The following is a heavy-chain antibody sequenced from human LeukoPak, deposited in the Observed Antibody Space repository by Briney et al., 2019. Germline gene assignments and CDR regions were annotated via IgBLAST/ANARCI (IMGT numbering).Heavy chain of an antibody. D-gene: IGHD3-22*01. Sequence: QSGGSLRLSCAASGFTFSSYAMHWVRQAPGKGLEWVAVISYDGSNKYYADSVKGRFTISRDNSKNTLYLQMNSLRAEDTAVYYCATTGLITMIVVVIKDDAFDIWGQGTMVTVSS. CDR1: GFTFSSYA. V-gene: IGHV3-30-3*01. CDR3: ATTGLITMIVVVIKDDAFDI. J-gene: IGHJ3*02. CDR2: ISYDGSNK.